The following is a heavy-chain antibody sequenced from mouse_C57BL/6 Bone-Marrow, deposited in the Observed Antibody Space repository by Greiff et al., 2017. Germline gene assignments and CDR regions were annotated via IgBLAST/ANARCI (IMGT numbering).Heavy chain of an antibody. CDR1: CFDIKDGY. J-gene: IGHJ2*01. V-gene: IGHV14-4*01. CDR2: IAPENGDT. CDR3: DSYIFDGYDVDY. D-gene: IGHD2-2*01. Sequence: VQLKQSGAELVRPGSSVKLSCTASCFDIKDGYMHWVKQRPEQGLEWIGWIAPENGDTEYASKFQGMATITADTSSNTAYLQLSSLTSEDAAVYDCDSYIFDGYDVDYWGQGTTLTVSS.